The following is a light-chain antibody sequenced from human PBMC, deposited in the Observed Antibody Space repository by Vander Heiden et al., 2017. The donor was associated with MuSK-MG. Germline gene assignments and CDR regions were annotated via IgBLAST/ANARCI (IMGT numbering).Light chain of an antibody. Sequence: QSVLSQPPPASGTPRQRVTISCSGSSSNIGSNTVNWYQQLPGTAPKLLIYSNNQRPSGVPDRFSGSKSGTSASLAISGLQSEDEADYYCAAWDDSLNGYVFGTGTKLTVL. CDR3: AAWDDSLNGYV. CDR1: SSNIGSNT. CDR2: SNN. V-gene: IGLV1-44*01. J-gene: IGLJ1*01.